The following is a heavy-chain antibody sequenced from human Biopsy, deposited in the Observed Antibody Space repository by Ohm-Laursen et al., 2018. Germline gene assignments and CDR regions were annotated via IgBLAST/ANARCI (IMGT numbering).Heavy chain of an antibody. CDR2: LFTSGTT. CDR1: GGSINSYY. CDR3: VRGGSGSFPFDY. J-gene: IGHJ4*02. D-gene: IGHD3-10*01. Sequence: GTLSLTCTVSGGSINSYYWSWMRQPAGKGLEWIGRLFTSGTTNYSPSLNNRVTMSVDTSKNQFSLRLTSVTAADTAVYYCVRGGSGSFPFDYWGPGTLVTVSS. V-gene: IGHV4-4*07.